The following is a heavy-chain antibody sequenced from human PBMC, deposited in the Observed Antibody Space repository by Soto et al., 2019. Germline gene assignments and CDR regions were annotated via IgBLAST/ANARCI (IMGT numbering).Heavy chain of an antibody. CDR1: GYTCTSYG. V-gene: IGHV1-18*01. CDR2: ISAYNGNT. D-gene: IGHD2-2*01. CDR3: ARVNRDIVVVPAAMSSNYYYYYYMDV. J-gene: IGHJ6*03. Sequence: ASVKVSCKASGYTCTSYGISWVRQAPGQGLEWMGWISAYNGNTNYARKLQGRVTMTTDTSTSTAYMELRSLRSDDTAVYYCARVNRDIVVVPAAMSSNYYYYYYMDVWRKGTTVTAP.